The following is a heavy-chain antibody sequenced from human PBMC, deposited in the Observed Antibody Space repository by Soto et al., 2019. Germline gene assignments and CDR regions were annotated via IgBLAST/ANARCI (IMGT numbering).Heavy chain of an antibody. CDR1: VGSLTSGTYS. CDR2: IFPSGTT. J-gene: IGHJ4*01. CDR3: ARGREFDS. V-gene: IGHV4-30-2*01. Sequence: LSLTFAVSVGSLTSGTYSWNWIRQPPGKVLEWIGYIFPSGTTYYTPSLKSRVSISIDVSKNQFSLNLRSLTAADTAVYYCARGREFDSWGHGYVVTRSS.